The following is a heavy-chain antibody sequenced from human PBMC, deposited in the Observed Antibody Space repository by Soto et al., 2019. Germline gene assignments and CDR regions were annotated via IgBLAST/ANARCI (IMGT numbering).Heavy chain of an antibody. CDR2: ISSSSSYI. V-gene: IGHV3-21*01. CDR3: ARDLGWEYSSGWYARDYYFDY. J-gene: IGHJ4*02. Sequence: GGSLRLSCAASGFTFSSYSMNWVRQAPGKGLEWVSSISSSSSYIYYADSVKGRFTISRDNAKNSLYLQMNSLRAEDTAVYYCARDLGWEYSSGWYARDYYFDYWGQGTLVTVSS. D-gene: IGHD6-19*01. CDR1: GFTFSSYS.